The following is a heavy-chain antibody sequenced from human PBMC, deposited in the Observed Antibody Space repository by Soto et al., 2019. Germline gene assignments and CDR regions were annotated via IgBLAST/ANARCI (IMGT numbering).Heavy chain of an antibody. CDR2: LYSGGVT. D-gene: IGHD4-4*01. V-gene: IGHV3-66*01. J-gene: IGHJ5*02. CDR3: ARAYSNYVAWFDP. CDR1: GFIVSSSY. Sequence: EVQLVESGGGLVQPGGSLRLSCAASGFIVSSSYMTWVRQTPGKGLEWVSILYSGGVTYYADSVKGRFTISRDNSKNTLYLQMDGLRAEDTAVYHCARAYSNYVAWFDPWGQGTQVTVSS.